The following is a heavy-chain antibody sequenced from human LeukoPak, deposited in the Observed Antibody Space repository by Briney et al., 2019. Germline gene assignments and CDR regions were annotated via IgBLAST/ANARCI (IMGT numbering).Heavy chain of an antibody. CDR1: GYTFTSYG. Sequence: ASVKVSCKASGYTFTSYGISWVRQAPGQGLQGMGWISAYNGNTNYAQKLQCRVTITTDTSTSTAYMELRSLRSDDTAVYYCAGVWWFGDPLGLDAFDIWGQGTMVTVSS. V-gene: IGHV1-18*01. CDR3: AGVWWFGDPLGLDAFDI. CDR2: ISAYNGNT. J-gene: IGHJ3*02. D-gene: IGHD3-10*01.